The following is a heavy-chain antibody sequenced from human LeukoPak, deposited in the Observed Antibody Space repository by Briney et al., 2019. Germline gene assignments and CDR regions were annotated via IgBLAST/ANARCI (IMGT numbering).Heavy chain of an antibody. J-gene: IGHJ4*02. V-gene: IGHV5-51*01. CDR3: ARFSVGGTYYPNY. CDR2: IYPGDSDT. Sequence: GESLKISCQGSGYSFTSSWIGWVRQMPGKGLEWMGIIYPGDSDTRYSPSFQDQVTISADKSISTAYLQWSSLKASDTAMYYCARFSVGGTYYPNYWGQGTLVSVSS. D-gene: IGHD1-26*01. CDR1: GYSFTSSW.